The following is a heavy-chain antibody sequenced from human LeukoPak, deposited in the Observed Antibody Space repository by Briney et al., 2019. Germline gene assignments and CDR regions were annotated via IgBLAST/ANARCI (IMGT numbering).Heavy chain of an antibody. Sequence: GGSLRLSCAASGFTFSSYGMHWVRQAPGKGLEWVAFIRYDGSNKYYADSVKGRFTISRDNSKNTLYLQMNSLRAEDTAVYYCARLGLRGYSYAPYYYYYMDVWGKGTTVTVSS. CDR2: IRYDGSNK. V-gene: IGHV3-30*02. J-gene: IGHJ6*03. CDR1: GFTFSSYG. CDR3: ARLGLRGYSYAPYYYYYMDV. D-gene: IGHD5-18*01.